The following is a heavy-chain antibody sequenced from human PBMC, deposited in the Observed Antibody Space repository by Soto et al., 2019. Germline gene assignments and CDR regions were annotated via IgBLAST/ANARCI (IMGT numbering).Heavy chain of an antibody. D-gene: IGHD5-18*01. V-gene: IGHV4-34*01. J-gene: IGHJ6*02. Sequence: SETLSITCAVYGGSFSGYYWSWIRQPPGKGLEWIGGINHSGRTNYNPSLKRRVTISVDTSKNQFSLELSSVTAADTAVYYCAGLGGYSYGLTGYYYYYYGMDVWGQGTTVTVS. CDR2: INHSGRT. CDR3: AGLGGYSYGLTGYYYYYYGMDV. CDR1: GGSFSGYY.